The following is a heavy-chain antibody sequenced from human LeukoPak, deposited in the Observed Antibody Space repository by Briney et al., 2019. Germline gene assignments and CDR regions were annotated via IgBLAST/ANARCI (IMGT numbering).Heavy chain of an antibody. Sequence: PSETLSLTCTVSGGSISSYYWSWIRQPPGKGLEWIGYIYYSGSTNYNPSLKSRVTISVDTSKNQFSLKLSSVTAADTAVYYCARALLWGYDYWGQGTLVTVSS. D-gene: IGHD3-10*01. J-gene: IGHJ4*02. V-gene: IGHV4-59*01. CDR1: GGSISSYY. CDR3: ARALLWGYDY. CDR2: IYYSGST.